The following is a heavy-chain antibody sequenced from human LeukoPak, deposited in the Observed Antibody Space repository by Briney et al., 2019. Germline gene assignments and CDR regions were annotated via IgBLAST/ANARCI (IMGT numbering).Heavy chain of an antibody. CDR3: ATLIGLYCTDAVCHHTYFDY. CDR2: FDPEDGET. CDR1: GYSLTELS. D-gene: IGHD2-8*01. J-gene: IGHJ4*02. Sequence: ASVKVSCKVSGYSLTELSMHWVRQAPGKGLEWMGGFDPEDGETIYAQKLKGRVTMTRDTSTDTAYMELRSLRSEDTAIYYCATLIGLYCTDAVCHHTYFDYWGQGTLVTVSS. V-gene: IGHV1-24*01.